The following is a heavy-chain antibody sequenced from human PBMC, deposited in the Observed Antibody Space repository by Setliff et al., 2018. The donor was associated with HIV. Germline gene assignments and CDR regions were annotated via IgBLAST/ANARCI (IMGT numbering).Heavy chain of an antibody. CDR1: GGSISSETYY. Sequence: PSETLSLTCTVSGGSISSETYYWNWIRQPAGKGLEHIGHIYTGGSTNYNPSLKSRVIISGDTSKNQFSLELSSLTAADTAVYYCARGYCSGESCYGFRRGSFYYYYYMDVWGKGTTVT. CDR2: IYTGGST. J-gene: IGHJ6*03. V-gene: IGHV4-61*09. D-gene: IGHD2-15*01. CDR3: ARGYCSGESCYGFRRGSFYYYYYMDV.